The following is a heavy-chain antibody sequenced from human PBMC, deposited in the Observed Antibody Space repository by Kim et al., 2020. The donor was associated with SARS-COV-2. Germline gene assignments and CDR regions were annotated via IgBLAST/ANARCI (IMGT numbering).Heavy chain of an antibody. CDR2: ITPVGSQK. D-gene: IGHD2-15*01. J-gene: IGHJ1*01. CDR3: VSPPRTGGNVYFQY. V-gene: IGHV3-7*01. CDR1: GFTFSSYW. Sequence: GGSLRLSCAASGFTFSSYWMTWVRQAPGKGLEWVADITPVGSQKHYVESVKGRFTISRDNAKNSLFLQMDSVRAEDTAVYPCVSPPRTGGNVYFQYWGQGILVTVSS.